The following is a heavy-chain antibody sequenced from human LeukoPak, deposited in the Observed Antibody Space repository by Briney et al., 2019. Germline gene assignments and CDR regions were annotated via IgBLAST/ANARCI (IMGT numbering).Heavy chain of an antibody. J-gene: IGHJ4*02. CDR2: INHRGST. D-gene: IGHD3/OR15-3a*01. V-gene: IGHV4-34*01. CDR1: GGSFSPYY. CDR3: ARVGLDWGSIDY. Sequence: SETLSLTCTVYGGSFSPYYWNWIRQPPGKGLEWIGEINHRGSTTYNPSLKSRVTISLDTSKNQFSLKLSSVTAADTAVYYCARVGLDWGSIDYWGQGTLVTVSS.